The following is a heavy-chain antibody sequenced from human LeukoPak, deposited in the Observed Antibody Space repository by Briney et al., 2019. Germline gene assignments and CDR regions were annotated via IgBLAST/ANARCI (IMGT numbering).Heavy chain of an antibody. CDR3: ARGSITIFGVVTRPFDY. CDR1: GFTVTSNY. Sequence: GGSLRLSCAASGFTVTSNYISWVRQAPGKGLEWVSVIYSGGNTYYADSVKGRFTISRDNSKNTLFLQMNSLRAEDTAVYYCARGSITIFGVVTRPFDYWGQGTLVTVSS. CDR2: IYSGGNT. D-gene: IGHD3-3*01. J-gene: IGHJ4*02. V-gene: IGHV3-66*01.